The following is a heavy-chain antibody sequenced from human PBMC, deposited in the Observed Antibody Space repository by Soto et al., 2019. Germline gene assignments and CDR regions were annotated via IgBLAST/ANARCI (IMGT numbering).Heavy chain of an antibody. D-gene: IGHD1-7*01. CDR3: ARDRTGTTGYYFDY. V-gene: IGHV3-53*01. Sequence: PGGSLRLSCAASVFTVSSNYMSFVRQAPGKGLEWVSVIYSGGSTYFADSVKGRFTISRDNSKNTLYLQMNSLRAEDTAVYYCARDRTGTTGYYFDYWGQGTLVTVSS. J-gene: IGHJ4*02. CDR1: VFTVSSNY. CDR2: IYSGGST.